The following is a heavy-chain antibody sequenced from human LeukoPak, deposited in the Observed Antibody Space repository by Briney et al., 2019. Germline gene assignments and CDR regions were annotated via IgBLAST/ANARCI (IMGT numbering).Heavy chain of an antibody. Sequence: PGGSLRLSCAASGFTFGSYGMRWVRQAPGKGLEWVSFITPNADRTSYADSVEGRFTISRDNPRNTLYMQMNSLRDEDTALYYCAIMHGYYDGSGYWVQWGQGTLVTVSS. V-gene: IGHV3-23*01. CDR2: ITPNADRT. D-gene: IGHD3-22*01. J-gene: IGHJ1*01. CDR1: GFTFGSYG. CDR3: AIMHGYYDGSGYWVQ.